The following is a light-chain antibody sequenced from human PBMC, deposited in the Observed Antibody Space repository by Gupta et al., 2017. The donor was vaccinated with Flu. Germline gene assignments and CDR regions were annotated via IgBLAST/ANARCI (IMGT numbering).Light chain of an antibody. CDR2: EAT. Sequence: SLSASVGDRITITCRASESVSSYLNWYQQKPGKAPKVLIYEATTLQSGVPSRFSGGGSGTDFTLTITSLQAEDFATYYCQQSYTFPPSFTFGGGTKVEIK. CDR3: QQSYTFPPSFT. CDR1: ESVSSY. J-gene: IGKJ4*01. V-gene: IGKV1-39*01.